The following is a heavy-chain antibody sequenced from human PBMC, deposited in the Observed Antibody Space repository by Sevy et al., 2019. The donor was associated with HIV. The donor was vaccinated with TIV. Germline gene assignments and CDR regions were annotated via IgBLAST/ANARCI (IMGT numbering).Heavy chain of an antibody. V-gene: IGHV3-23*01. CDR3: AKEFYADEGPDY. CDR1: GFTFSNYA. D-gene: IGHD2-2*01. Sequence: GGSLRLSCAASGFTFSNYAMSWVRQAPGKGLEWVSGISASGGSTYYADSVKGRFTISRDNSRSTLYLQVNRLRVEDTAMFYCAKEFYADEGPDYWGQGILVTVSS. CDR2: ISASGGST. J-gene: IGHJ4*02.